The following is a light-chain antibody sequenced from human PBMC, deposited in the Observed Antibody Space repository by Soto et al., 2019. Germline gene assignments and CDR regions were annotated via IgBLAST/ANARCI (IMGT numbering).Light chain of an antibody. Sequence: EILMTQSPATLSASPGERATLSCRASQSVSSNLAWYQQKPGQAPRLLIYSASSRATGIPARFSGSGSGTEFSLTISSLQSEDFAVYYCQQYHNWLPYTFGQGTKLEIK. CDR2: SAS. J-gene: IGKJ2*01. CDR3: QQYHNWLPYT. CDR1: QSVSSN. V-gene: IGKV3-15*01.